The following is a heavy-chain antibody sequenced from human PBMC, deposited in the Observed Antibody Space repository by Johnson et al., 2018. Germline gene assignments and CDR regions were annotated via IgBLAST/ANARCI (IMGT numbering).Heavy chain of an antibody. Sequence: QVQLQESGGGVVQPGRSLRLSCAAFGFTFSHYGMHWVRQAPGKGLEWVTLISYAGSNDYNADSVKGRFTIPRDNSKNTLDLQMNSRRTRDTAGYYCAKADYYGSNYYYSYMDVWGSGTTVTVAS. J-gene: IGHJ6*03. CDR1: GFTFSHYG. CDR2: ISYAGSND. CDR3: AKADYYGSNYYYSYMDV. V-gene: IGHV3-30*18. D-gene: IGHD3-10*01.